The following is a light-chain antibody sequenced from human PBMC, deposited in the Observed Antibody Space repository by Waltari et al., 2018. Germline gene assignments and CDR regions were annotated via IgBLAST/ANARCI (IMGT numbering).Light chain of an antibody. CDR2: EAT. Sequence: QSALSQPAYVSGSPGQSLPITCTGASTDLAIYNLVAWYQHHPNRAPKLIIYEATKRPSGISHRFSGAKSGATASLRISGLQADDEADYYCCSYTGSSTSYGCGGGTKVTVL. CDR3: CSYTGSSTSYG. CDR1: STDLAIYNL. J-gene: IGLJ1*01. V-gene: IGLV2-23*01.